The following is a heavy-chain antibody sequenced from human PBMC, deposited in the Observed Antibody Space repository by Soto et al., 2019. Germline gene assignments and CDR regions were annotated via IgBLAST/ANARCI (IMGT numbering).Heavy chain of an antibody. CDR1: GGTFGSYV. J-gene: IGHJ4*02. Sequence: GASVKVSCKASGGTFGSYVFSWVRQAPGQGLKWVGGIIPLFGTIDYAQNLQGRVTITADESTSTVYMDLSSLRSEDTAVYYCARSVWFGEFTDDHWGPGTLVTVSS. CDR3: ARSVWFGEFTDDH. V-gene: IGHV1-69*13. CDR2: IIPLFGTI. D-gene: IGHD3-10*01.